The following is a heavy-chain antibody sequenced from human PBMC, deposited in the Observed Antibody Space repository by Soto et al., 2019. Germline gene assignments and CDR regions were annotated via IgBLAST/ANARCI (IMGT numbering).Heavy chain of an antibody. CDR2: IIPIFGTA. Sequence: ASVKVSCKASGGTFSSYAISWVRQAPGQGLEWMGGIIPIFGTANYAQKFQGRVTITADESTSTAYMELSSLRSEDTAVYYCARDAYSSSSMWFDPWGQGTRDTVS. J-gene: IGHJ5*02. CDR3: ARDAYSSSSMWFDP. D-gene: IGHD6-6*01. V-gene: IGHV1-69*13. CDR1: GGTFSSYA.